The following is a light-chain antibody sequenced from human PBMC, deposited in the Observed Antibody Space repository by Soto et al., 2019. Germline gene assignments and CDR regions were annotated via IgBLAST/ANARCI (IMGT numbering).Light chain of an antibody. CDR2: DTS. V-gene: IGLV7-46*01. CDR1: TGGVTSRHW. J-gene: IGLJ2*01. CDR3: SLTYTSGRV. Sequence: QSVVTQEASVTVSPGGTVTLTCCCSTGGVTSRHWPYWFQHKPGQATRTLLYDTSNNHSWTPARFSGSLLGGKAALTLSSAQAEDDAEYYCSLTYTSGRVFGGGTKLTVL.